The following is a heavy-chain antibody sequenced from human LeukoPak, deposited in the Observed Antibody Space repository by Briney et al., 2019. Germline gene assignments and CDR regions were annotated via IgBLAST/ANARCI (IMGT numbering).Heavy chain of an antibody. CDR3: AKDMAVRLIYGDYSFDY. V-gene: IGHV3-74*01. J-gene: IGHJ4*02. CDR2: INSDGSST. CDR1: GFTFSSYW. D-gene: IGHD4-17*01. Sequence: PGGSLRLSCAASGFTFSSYWMHWVRQAPGKGLVWVSRINSDGSSTSYADSVKGRFTISRDNSKNSLYLQMNSLRTEDTALYYCAKDMAVRLIYGDYSFDYWGQGTLVTVSS.